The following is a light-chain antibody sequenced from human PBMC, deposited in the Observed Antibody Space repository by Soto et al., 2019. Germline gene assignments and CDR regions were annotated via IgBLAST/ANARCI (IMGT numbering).Light chain of an antibody. CDR2: DN. V-gene: IGLV1-44*01. CDR3: AAWDASLNGVV. J-gene: IGLJ2*01. CDR1: SSNIGSHP. Sequence: QAVVTQPPSASGTPGLRVTFSCSGSSSNIGSHPVSWYQLLPGTAPKLLIYDNERPSGVPDRFSGSKSGTSASLAISGLQSEDEADYYCAAWDASLNGVVFGGGTKVTVL.